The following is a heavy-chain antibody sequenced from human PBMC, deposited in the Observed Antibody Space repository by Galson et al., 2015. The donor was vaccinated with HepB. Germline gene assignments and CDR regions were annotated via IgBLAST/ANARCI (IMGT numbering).Heavy chain of an antibody. CDR2: IKSNIDGGTT. V-gene: IGHV3-15*01. J-gene: IGHJ4*02. Sequence: SLRLSCAASGFTFSQAWMGWVRQAPGKGLEWVGRIKSNIDGGTTDYAAPVKERFTISRDDSKKMLYLQMNSLKTEDTAVYYCTPSVGIEYYDSSGDHLFDYWGQGTLVTVSS. D-gene: IGHD3-22*01. CDR3: TPSVGIEYYDSSGDHLFDY. CDR1: GFTFSQAW.